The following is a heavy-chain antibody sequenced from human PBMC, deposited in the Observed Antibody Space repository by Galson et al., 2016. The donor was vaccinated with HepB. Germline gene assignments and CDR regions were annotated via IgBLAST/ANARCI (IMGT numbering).Heavy chain of an antibody. Sequence: SLRLSCAATGFSFSIYEMNWVRQAPGKGLEWIYYISSSDGTTHYADSVKGRFTISRDNAKNSLYLQMNSLTAEDTALYYCAGGKEVWRELPTHYFDYWGQGTLVTVSS. V-gene: IGHV3-48*03. CDR2: ISSSDGTT. D-gene: IGHD1-26*01. J-gene: IGHJ4*02. CDR1: GFSFSIYE. CDR3: AGGKEVWRELPTHYFDY.